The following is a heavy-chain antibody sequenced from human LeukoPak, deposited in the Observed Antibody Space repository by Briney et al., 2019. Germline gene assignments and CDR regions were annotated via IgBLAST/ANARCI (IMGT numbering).Heavy chain of an antibody. CDR2: INPSGGST. CDR1: GYTFTSYY. J-gene: IGHJ4*02. D-gene: IGHD2-15*01. CDR3: ARDYCSGGNCYLDY. V-gene: IGHV1-46*01. Sequence: ASVKVSCKASGYTFTSYYKHWVRQAPGQGLEWMGIINPSGGSTNYAQKFQGRVTMTRDTSTSTVYMGLYSLKSEDTAVYYCARDYCSGGNCYLDYWGQGTLVTVSS.